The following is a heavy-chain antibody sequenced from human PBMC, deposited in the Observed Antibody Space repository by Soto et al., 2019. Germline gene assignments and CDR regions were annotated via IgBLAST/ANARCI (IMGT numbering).Heavy chain of an antibody. CDR1: GGSISSSSYY. J-gene: IGHJ5*02. Sequence: QLQLQESGPGLVKPSETLSLTCTVSGGSISSSSYYWGWIRQPPGKGLEWIGSIYYSGSTYYNPSLKSRVTISVDTSKNQFSLKLSSVTAADTAVYYCARQQQLVRLGDWFDPWGQGTLVTVSS. CDR2: IYYSGST. V-gene: IGHV4-39*01. D-gene: IGHD6-13*01. CDR3: ARQQQLVRLGDWFDP.